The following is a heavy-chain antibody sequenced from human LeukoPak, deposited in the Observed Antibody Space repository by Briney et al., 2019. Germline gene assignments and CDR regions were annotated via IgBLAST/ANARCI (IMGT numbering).Heavy chain of an antibody. CDR2: ISGGGDNT. D-gene: IGHD1-1*01. CDR3: AKPVDGASVQRYFQH. V-gene: IGHV3-23*01. J-gene: IGHJ1*01. Sequence: GGSLRLPCAASGFTFSRYAMSWVRQAPGKGLEWVSAISGGGDNTYYADSVRGRFTISRDNSKNTLFLQMNSLRAEDTAIYYCAKPVDGASVQRYFQHWGQGTLVTVSS. CDR1: GFTFSRYA.